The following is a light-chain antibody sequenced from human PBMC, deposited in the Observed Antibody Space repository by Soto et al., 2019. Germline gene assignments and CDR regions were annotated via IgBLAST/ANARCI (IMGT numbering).Light chain of an antibody. V-gene: IGLV2-14*01. CDR1: RSDVGAYNY. CDR3: SSFAGSNNFPYV. Sequence: QSALTQPASVSGSPGQSIAISCTGTRSDVGAYNYVSWYQQHPGKAPKLMISEVTNRPSGVSDRFSGSKSGNTASLTISGLQAEDEADYYCSSFAGSNNFPYVFGTGTKLTVL. J-gene: IGLJ1*01. CDR2: EVT.